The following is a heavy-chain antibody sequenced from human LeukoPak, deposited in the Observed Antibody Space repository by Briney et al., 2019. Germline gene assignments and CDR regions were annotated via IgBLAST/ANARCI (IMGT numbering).Heavy chain of an antibody. J-gene: IGHJ5*02. CDR2: IWYDGDKK. V-gene: IGHV3-33*01. D-gene: IGHD2-21*02. CDR3: ARDRCGGADCANWFDP. Sequence: QPGRSLRLSCAASGFTFSSYGMHWVRQAPGMGLEWVAVIWYDGDKKYYADSVKGRFTISRDNSKNTLYLQMSSLRVEDTSVYFCARDRCGGADCANWFDPWGQGTLVIVSS. CDR1: GFTFSSYG.